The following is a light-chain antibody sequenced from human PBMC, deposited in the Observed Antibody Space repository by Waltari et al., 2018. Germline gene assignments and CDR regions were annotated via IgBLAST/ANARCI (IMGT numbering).Light chain of an antibody. J-gene: IGKJ4*01. CDR3: QHYDDYPPT. Sequence: DIQMTQSPSKLSASVGDRVTITCRASQSISTWLAWYQQKPGKAPKILTYKGSTLHSDVPSRCSGSGSGTEFTLTISSLQPDDFATFYCQHYDDYPPTFGGGTKVEIK. CDR2: KGS. V-gene: IGKV1-5*03. CDR1: QSISTW.